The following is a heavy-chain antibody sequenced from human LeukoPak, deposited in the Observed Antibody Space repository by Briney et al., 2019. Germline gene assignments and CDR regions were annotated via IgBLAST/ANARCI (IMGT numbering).Heavy chain of an antibody. CDR2: TYYRSKWYN. D-gene: IGHD2-2*01. CDR1: GDSVSSNSAA. Sequence: SQTLSLTCAISGDSVSSNSAAWNWIRQSPSRGLEWLGRTYYRSKWYNDYAVSVKSRITINPDTSKNQFSLQLNSVTPEDTAVYYCARERRYCSSTSCYGYGMDVWGQGTTVTVSS. V-gene: IGHV6-1*01. CDR3: ARERRYCSSTSCYGYGMDV. J-gene: IGHJ6*02.